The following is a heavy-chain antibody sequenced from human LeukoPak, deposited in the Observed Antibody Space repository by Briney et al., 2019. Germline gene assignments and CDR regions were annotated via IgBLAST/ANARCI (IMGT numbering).Heavy chain of an antibody. CDR2: IYYSGST. V-gene: IGHV4-59*01. CDR1: GGSISSYY. J-gene: IGHJ6*03. CDR3: ARETVENYMDV. D-gene: IGHD4-17*01. Sequence: SETLSLTCTVSGGSISSYYWSWIRQPPGKGLEWIEYIYYSGSTNYNPSLKSRVTISVDTSNNQFSLKLSSVTAADTAVYYCARETVENYMDVWGKGTTVTVSS.